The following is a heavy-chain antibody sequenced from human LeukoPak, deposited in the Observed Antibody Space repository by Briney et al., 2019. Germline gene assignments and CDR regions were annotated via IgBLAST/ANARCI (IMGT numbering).Heavy chain of an antibody. CDR3: ARGDPCSGGSCYSSHLGYFDY. D-gene: IGHD2-15*01. J-gene: IGHJ4*02. V-gene: IGHV4-34*01. CDR1: GGSFSGYY. CDR2: INHSGST. Sequence: SETLSLTCAVYGGSFSGYYWSWIRQPPGKGLEWIGEINHSGSTNYNPSLKSRVTISVDTSKNQFSLKLSSVTAADTAVYYCARGDPCSGGSCYSSHLGYFDYWGQGTLVTVSS.